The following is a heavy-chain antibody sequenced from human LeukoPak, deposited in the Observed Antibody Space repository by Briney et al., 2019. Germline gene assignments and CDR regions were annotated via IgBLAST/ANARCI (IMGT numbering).Heavy chain of an antibody. CDR1: GGSFSGYY. Sequence: KPSETLSLTFPVYGGSFSGYYWSWIRQPPGKGLEWIGEINHSGSTNYNPSLKSRVTISVDTSKNQFSLKLSSVTAADTAVYYCARCSGSTYYFDYWGQGTLVTVS. V-gene: IGHV4-34*01. J-gene: IGHJ4*02. CDR2: INHSGST. D-gene: IGHD1-26*01. CDR3: ARCSGSTYYFDY.